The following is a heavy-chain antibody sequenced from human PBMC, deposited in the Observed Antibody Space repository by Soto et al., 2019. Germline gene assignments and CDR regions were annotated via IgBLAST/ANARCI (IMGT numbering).Heavy chain of an antibody. CDR3: ARARYGGNAFDI. V-gene: IGHV4-34*01. Sequence: SETLSLTCAVYGGSFSGYYWSWIRQPPGKGLEWIGEINHSGSTNYNPSLKSRVTISVDTSKNQFSLKLSSVTAADTAVYYCARARYGGNAFDIWGQGTMVTVSS. D-gene: IGHD5-18*01. CDR1: GGSFSGYY. J-gene: IGHJ3*02. CDR2: INHSGST.